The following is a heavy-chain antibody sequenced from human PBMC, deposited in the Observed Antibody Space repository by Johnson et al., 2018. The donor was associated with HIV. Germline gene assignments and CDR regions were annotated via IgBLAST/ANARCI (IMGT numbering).Heavy chain of an antibody. CDR1: GFTFSSYA. V-gene: IGHV3-64*04. Sequence: QVQLVESGGGLVQPGGSLRLSCAASGFTFSSYAMHWVRQAPGKGLAYVSVICSGGNTYYADSVKGRFTIARDNSKNTLFLQMNSLRAEDTAVYYCARVGGWGAFDIWGQGTVITVPS. D-gene: IGHD3-10*01. CDR3: ARVGGWGAFDI. J-gene: IGHJ3*02. CDR2: ICSGGNT.